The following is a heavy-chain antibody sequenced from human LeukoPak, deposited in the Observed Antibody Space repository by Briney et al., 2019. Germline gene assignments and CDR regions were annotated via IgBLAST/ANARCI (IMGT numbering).Heavy chain of an antibody. Sequence: GGSLRLSCAASGFTFSSYCMSWVRQAPGKGLEWVANINKDESEKYYVDSVKGRFTISRDNAKNSLYLQMNSLRAEDTAVYYCARCRTTVTAMPGYWGQGTLVTASS. CDR1: GFTFSSYC. CDR3: ARCRTTVTAMPGY. D-gene: IGHD4-17*01. J-gene: IGHJ4*02. V-gene: IGHV3-7*03. CDR2: INKDESEK.